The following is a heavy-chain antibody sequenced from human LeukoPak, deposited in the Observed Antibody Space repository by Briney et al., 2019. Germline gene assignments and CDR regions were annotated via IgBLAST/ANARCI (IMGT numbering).Heavy chain of an antibody. CDR1: GFTFSSYG. J-gene: IGHJ5*02. CDR2: IWYDGSEK. V-gene: IGHV3-33*01. Sequence: GTSLRLSCAASGFTFSSYGMHWVRQAPGKGLEWVAVIWYDGSEKYYADSVKGRFTISRDNSKNTLFLQMSSLTAEDTAVYYCARWSCDHWGQGTLVTVSS. CDR3: ARWSCDH.